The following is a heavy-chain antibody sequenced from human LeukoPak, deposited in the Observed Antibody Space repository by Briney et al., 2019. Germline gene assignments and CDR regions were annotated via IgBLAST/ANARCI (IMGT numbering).Heavy chain of an antibody. CDR2: IYYSGYT. J-gene: IGHJ5*02. V-gene: IGHV4-39*07. CDR3: TRDGRDFGESRWFDP. D-gene: IGHD4-17*01. Sequence: PSETLSLTCTVSGGSISSSSYYWGWIRQPPGKGLEWIGSIYYSGYTSYNPSLKSRVTISVDTSKNQFSLNLSSVTAADTAVYYCTRDGRDFGESRWFDPWGQGTLVTVSS. CDR1: GGSISSSSYY.